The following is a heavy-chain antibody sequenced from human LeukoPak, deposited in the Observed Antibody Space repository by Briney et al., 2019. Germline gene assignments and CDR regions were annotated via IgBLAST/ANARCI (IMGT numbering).Heavy chain of an antibody. V-gene: IGHV4-59*08. CDR3: ARRETGQLDYFYYYMDV. J-gene: IGHJ6*03. Sequence: NAGGSLRLSCAASGFTFSSYAMHWVRQAPGKGLEWIGYIYYSGSTNYNPSLKSRVTISVDTSKIQFSLKLSSVTAADTAVYYCARRETGQLDYFYYYMDVWGKGTTVTVSS. CDR2: IYYSGST. CDR1: GFTFSSYA. D-gene: IGHD6-6*01.